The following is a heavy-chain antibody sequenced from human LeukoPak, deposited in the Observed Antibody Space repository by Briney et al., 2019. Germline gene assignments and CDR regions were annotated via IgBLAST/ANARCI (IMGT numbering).Heavy chain of an antibody. V-gene: IGHV3-23*01. CDR2: IDTGGNT. CDR1: GFTLDTYA. D-gene: IGHD3-9*01. Sequence: GGSLRLSCAPSGFTLDTYAMTWVRQAPGKGLEWVSCIDTGGNTYYADSVKGRFTISRDNSKNTLFLQMGSLRAEDTALYYCAKDLMLVTIGYFDSWGLGTLVTVSS. CDR3: AKDLMLVTIGYFDS. J-gene: IGHJ4*02.